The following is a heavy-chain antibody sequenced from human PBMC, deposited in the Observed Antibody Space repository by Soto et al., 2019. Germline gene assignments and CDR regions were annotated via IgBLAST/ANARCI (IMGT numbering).Heavy chain of an antibody. V-gene: IGHV2-5*01. CDR2: IYWNGIE. Sequence: QITLKESGPALVKPTQTLTLTCTFSGFSLSSSGEAVGLIRQPPGKALEWLALIYWNGIERYSPSLKSRLTITKDTSKNQVVLTVTKMDPVDTATYFCAHGDPLDFHYWGQGTLVTVSP. CDR3: AHGDPLDFHY. J-gene: IGHJ4*02. D-gene: IGHD3-10*01. CDR1: GFSLSSSGEA.